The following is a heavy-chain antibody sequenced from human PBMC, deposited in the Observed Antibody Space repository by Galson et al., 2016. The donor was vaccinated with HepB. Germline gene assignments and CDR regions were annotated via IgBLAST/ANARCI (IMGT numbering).Heavy chain of an antibody. CDR3: ARGTGSSSEVY. J-gene: IGHJ4*02. V-gene: IGHV7-4-1*02. CDR1: GYSFTDYA. CDR2: NTTNTGNP. Sequence: SVKVSCKASGYSFTDYAMNWVRQAPGQGLQWMGWNTTNTGNPPYAQGFTGRFVFSLDTSVSTAYLQISSLKAEDTAVYYCARGTGSSSEVYWGQGTLVTVSS. D-gene: IGHD6-6*01.